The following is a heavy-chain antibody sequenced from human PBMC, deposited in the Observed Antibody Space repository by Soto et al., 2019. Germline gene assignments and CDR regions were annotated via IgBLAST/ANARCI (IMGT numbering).Heavy chain of an antibody. V-gene: IGHV4-61*01. J-gene: IGHJ6*02. CDR3: ARTRYSGSYYSYYYGMDV. Sequence: QVQLQESGPGLVKPSETLSLTCTVSGGSVSSGSYYWSWIRQPPGKGLEWIGYIYYSGSTNYNPSLKSRVTISVDKSKNQFSLKLSSVTAADTAVYYCARTRYSGSYYSYYYGMDVWGQGTTVTVSS. D-gene: IGHD1-26*01. CDR1: GGSVSSGSYY. CDR2: IYYSGST.